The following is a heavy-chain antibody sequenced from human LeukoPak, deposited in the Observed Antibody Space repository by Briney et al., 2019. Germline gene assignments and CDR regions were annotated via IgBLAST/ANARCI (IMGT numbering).Heavy chain of an antibody. CDR1: GGSFSGYY. J-gene: IGHJ4*02. CDR3: ARGVPYNWNDVVSQFDY. V-gene: IGHV4-34*01. Sequence: ASETLSLTCAVYGGSFSGYYWSWIRQPPGKGLEWIGEINHSGSTNYNPSLKSRVTISVDTSKNQFSLKLSSVTAADTAVYYCARGVPYNWNDVVSQFDYWGQGTPVTVSS. CDR2: INHSGST. D-gene: IGHD1-20*01.